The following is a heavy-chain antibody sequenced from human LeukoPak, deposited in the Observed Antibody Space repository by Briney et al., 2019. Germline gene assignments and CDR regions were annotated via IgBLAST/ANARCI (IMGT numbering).Heavy chain of an antibody. V-gene: IGHV3-74*01. CDR1: GFTFSSYW. CDR2: IIGDGSGT. CDR3: ARGRSTNFLDV. D-gene: IGHD2-2*01. J-gene: IGHJ6*02. Sequence: GGSLRLSCAASGFTFSSYWMSWVRQGPGRGLMWVSRIIGDGSGTNYADSVKGRFTISRDNAKNTLYLQMNSLRAEDTAVYYCARGRSTNFLDVWGQGTTVTVSS.